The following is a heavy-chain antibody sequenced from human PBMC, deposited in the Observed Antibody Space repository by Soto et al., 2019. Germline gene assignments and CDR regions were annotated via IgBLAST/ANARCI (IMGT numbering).Heavy chain of an antibody. D-gene: IGHD3-9*01. CDR3: VRTTGHMTGFYY. CDR2: VSYSGGT. V-gene: IGHV4-59*08. J-gene: IGHJ4*02. Sequence: SETLSLTCTVTGASVKNYFWSWIRQPPGKRLEWLGYVSYSGGTNSNPSIKGRVTISVDTSKNQFSLNLTSATAADTAIYYCVRTTGHMTGFYYWGQGTLVTVSS. CDR1: GASVKNYF.